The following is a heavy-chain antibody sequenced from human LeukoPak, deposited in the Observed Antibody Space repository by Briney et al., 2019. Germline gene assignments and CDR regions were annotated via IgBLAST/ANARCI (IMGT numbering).Heavy chain of an antibody. V-gene: IGHV4-39*07. CDR1: GGSISSSSYY. J-gene: IGHJ3*02. D-gene: IGHD3-10*01. CDR2: IYYSGST. Sequence: SETLSLTCTVSGGSISSSSYYWGWIRQPPGKGLEWIGSIYYSGSTYYNPSLKSRVTMSVDTSKNQFSLKLTSVTAADTAVYYCARDYSGSNAFDIWGQGTMVTVSS. CDR3: ARDYSGSNAFDI.